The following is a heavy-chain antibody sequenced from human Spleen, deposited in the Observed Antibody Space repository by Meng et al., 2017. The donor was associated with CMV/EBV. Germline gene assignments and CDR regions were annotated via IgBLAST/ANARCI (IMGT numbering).Heavy chain of an antibody. V-gene: IGHV3-7*01. J-gene: IGHJ4*02. CDR1: GFTFSSYW. CDR3: ARLRRGIAVVGTRPFDY. D-gene: IGHD6-19*01. CDR2: IKQDGSEK. Sequence: GESLKISCAASGFTFSSYWMSWVRQAPGKGLEWVANIKQDGSEKYYVDSVKGRFTISRDNAKNSLYLQMNSLRAEDTAVYYCARLRRGIAVVGTRPFDYWGQGTLVTVSS.